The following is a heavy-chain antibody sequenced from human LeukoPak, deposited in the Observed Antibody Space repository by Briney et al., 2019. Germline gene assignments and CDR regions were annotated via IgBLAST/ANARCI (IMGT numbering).Heavy chain of an antibody. CDR1: GGSFRGYY. CDR2: INHSGST. D-gene: IGHD2-2*01. CDR3: ARGPTIVGYRSSTSCSNSDTHFDY. V-gene: IGHV4-34*01. Sequence: SETLSLTCAVYGGSFRGYYWSWIRQPPGKGLEWIGEINHSGSTNYNPSLKSRVTISVDTSKNQFSLKLSSVTAADTAVYYCARGPTIVGYRSSTSCSNSDTHFDYWGQGTLVTVSS. J-gene: IGHJ4*02.